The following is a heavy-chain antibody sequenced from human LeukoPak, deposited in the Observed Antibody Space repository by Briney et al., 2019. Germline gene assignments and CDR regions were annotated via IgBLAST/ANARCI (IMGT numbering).Heavy chain of an antibody. V-gene: IGHV3-30*01. CDR3: AREVTMVRGVPFDY. J-gene: IGHJ4*02. CDR2: ISYDGSNK. D-gene: IGHD3-10*01. Sequence: GGSLRLSCAASEFSFSSYAMRWVRQAPGKGLEWVAVISYDGSNKYYGDSVKGRFTISRDNSKNTLYLQMNSLRAEDTAVYYCAREVTMVRGVPFDYWGQGTLVTVSS. CDR1: EFSFSSYA.